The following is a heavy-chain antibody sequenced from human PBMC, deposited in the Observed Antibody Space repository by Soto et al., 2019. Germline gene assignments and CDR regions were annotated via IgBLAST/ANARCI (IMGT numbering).Heavy chain of an antibody. V-gene: IGHV3-11*01. CDR2: ISSGAKTV. J-gene: IGHJ6*02. CDR3: AREALPGDHVLGWDF. D-gene: IGHD4-17*01. CDR1: GFIFSDYY. Sequence: QVRLVESGGGLVKPGGSLRLSCAASGFIFSDYYMSWIRQAPGKGLEWVSYISSGAKTVHYADSVKGRFTVSRDNTKNSMYLDINSLTAEYTAVCFWAREALPGDHVLGWDFWGQGTTVTVSS.